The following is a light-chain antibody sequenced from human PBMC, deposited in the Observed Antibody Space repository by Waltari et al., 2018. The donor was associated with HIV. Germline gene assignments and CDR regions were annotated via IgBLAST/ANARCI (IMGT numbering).Light chain of an antibody. Sequence: QAVVTQEPSLTVSPGGTVTLTCGSSTGAVTSDHYPYWFQQKPGQAPRTLIYVTSDQHSWTPARFSGSLLGGKAALTLSGAQPEDEAEYYCLLSYNGARNWVFGGGTKLTVL. J-gene: IGLJ3*02. CDR3: LLSYNGARNWV. V-gene: IGLV7-46*01. CDR1: TGAVTSDHY. CDR2: VTS.